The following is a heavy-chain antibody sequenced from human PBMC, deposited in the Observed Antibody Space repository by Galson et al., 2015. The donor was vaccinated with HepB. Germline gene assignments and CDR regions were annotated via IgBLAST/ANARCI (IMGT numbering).Heavy chain of an antibody. D-gene: IGHD2-2*01. J-gene: IGHJ5*02. CDR3: ARVESSHLLLDP. Sequence: SLRLSCAASGFSFSDYYMSWIRQAPGKAPEWVAYISTTSTRTNYAGAVEGRFTISRDNAYNTLYLEMNSLRVEDTASYYCARVESSHLLLDPWGQGTLVVVSS. CDR1: GFSFSDYY. V-gene: IGHV3-11*06. CDR2: ISTTSTRT.